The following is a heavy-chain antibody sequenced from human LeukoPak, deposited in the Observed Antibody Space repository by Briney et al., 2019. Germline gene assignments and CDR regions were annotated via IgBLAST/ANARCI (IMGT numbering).Heavy chain of an antibody. CDR2: ISYDGSNK. V-gene: IGHV3-30*03. J-gene: IGHJ4*02. D-gene: IGHD3-22*01. CDR3: ARSYYYDSSHTVDY. CDR1: GFTFSSYG. Sequence: GRSLRLSCAASGFTFSSYGMHWVRQAPGKGLERVAVISYDGSNKYYADSVKGRFTISRDNSKNTLYLQMNSLRAEDTAVYYCARSYYYDSSHTVDYWGQGTLVTVSS.